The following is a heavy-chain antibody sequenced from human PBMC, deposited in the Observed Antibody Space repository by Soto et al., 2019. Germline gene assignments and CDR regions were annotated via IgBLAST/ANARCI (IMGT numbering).Heavy chain of an antibody. J-gene: IGHJ4*02. CDR2: ISNDGSNK. V-gene: IGHV3-30*18. D-gene: IGHD3-22*01. CDR1: GFTFSNYG. CDR3: AKDQLPVYYYHSRGTVDS. Sequence: QVQLVESGGGVVQPGRSLRLSCGASGFTFSNYGMHWVRQAPGKGLEWVAFISNDGSNKNYGDSVKGRFSISRDNSENTLSRQWNSLRAEDTAVYFCAKDQLPVYYYHSRGTVDSWGQGTLVTVSS.